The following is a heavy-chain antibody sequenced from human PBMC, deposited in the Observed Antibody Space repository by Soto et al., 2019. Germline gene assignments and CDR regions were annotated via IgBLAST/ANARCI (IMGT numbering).Heavy chain of an antibody. CDR2: INAGNGNT. J-gene: IGHJ6*02. D-gene: IGHD2-2*01. CDR3: AREKVVPAALYYYYGMDV. V-gene: IGHV1-3*01. Sequence: VKVSCKASGYTFTSYAMHWVRQAPGQRLEWMGWINAGNGNTKYSQKFQGRVTITRDTSASTAYMELSSLRSEDTAVYYCAREKVVPAALYYYYGMDVWGQGTTVTVS. CDR1: GYTFTSYA.